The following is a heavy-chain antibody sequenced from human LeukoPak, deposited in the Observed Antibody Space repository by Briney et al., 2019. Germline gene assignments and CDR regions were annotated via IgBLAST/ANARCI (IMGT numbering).Heavy chain of an antibody. CDR2: ISAYNGNT. CDR1: GYTFTSYG. V-gene: IGHV1-18*01. CDR3: ARVRYYYDSSGSPGDY. Sequence: ASVKVSCKASGYTFTSYGISWVRQAPGQGLEWTGWISAYNGNTNYAQKLQGRVTMTTDTSTSTAYMELRSLRSDDTAVYYCARVRYYYDSSGSPGDYWGQGTLVTVSS. D-gene: IGHD3-22*01. J-gene: IGHJ4*02.